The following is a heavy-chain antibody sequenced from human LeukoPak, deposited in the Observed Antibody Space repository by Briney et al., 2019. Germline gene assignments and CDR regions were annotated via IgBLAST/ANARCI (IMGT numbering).Heavy chain of an antibody. CDR1: GRSFSGYY. CDR3: ARHKMVRGVPSPYNWFDP. D-gene: IGHD3-10*01. V-gene: IGHV4-34*01. Sequence: PSETLSLTCAVYGRSFSGYYWSWIRQPPGKGLEWIGEINHSGDTNYNPSLKSRVTISVDTSKNQFSLKLSSVTATDTAVYYCARHKMVRGVPSPYNWFDPWGQGTLVTVSS. CDR2: INHSGDT. J-gene: IGHJ5*02.